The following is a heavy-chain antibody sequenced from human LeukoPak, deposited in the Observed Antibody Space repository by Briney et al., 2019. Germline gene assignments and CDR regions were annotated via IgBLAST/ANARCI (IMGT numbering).Heavy chain of an antibody. CDR1: GFTVSSNY. Sequence: PGGSLRLSCAASGFTVSSNYMSWVRQAPGKGLEWVSVIYSGGSTYYADSVKGRFTISRDNSKNTLYLQMNSLGAEDTAVYYCARQSYPGSYYDFWSRADYGMDVWGQGTTVTVSS. CDR3: ARQSYPGSYYDFWSRADYGMDV. D-gene: IGHD3-3*01. J-gene: IGHJ6*02. CDR2: IYSGGST. V-gene: IGHV3-53*01.